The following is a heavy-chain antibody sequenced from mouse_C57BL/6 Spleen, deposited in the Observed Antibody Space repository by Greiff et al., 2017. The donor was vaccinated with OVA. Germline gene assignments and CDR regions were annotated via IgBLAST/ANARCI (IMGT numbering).Heavy chain of an antibody. V-gene: IGHV1-54*01. J-gene: IGHJ2*01. CDR3: ARSGSSGRGGVFDY. D-gene: IGHD3-2*02. Sequence: QVQLQQSGAELVRPGTSVKVSCKASGYAFTNYLIEWVKQRPGQGLEWIGVINPGSGGTNYNEKFKGKATLTADKSSSTAYMQLSSLTSEESAVYFCARSGSSGRGGVFDYWGQGTTLTVSS. CDR2: INPGSGGT. CDR1: GYAFTNYL.